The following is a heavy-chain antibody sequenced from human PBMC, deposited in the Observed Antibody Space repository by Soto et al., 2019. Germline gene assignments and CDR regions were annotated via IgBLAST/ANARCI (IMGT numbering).Heavy chain of an antibody. CDR2: VNHSGST. J-gene: IGHJ6*02. V-gene: IGHV4-34*01. CDR1: GGSFIGYY. Sequence: QVQLQQWGAGLLKPSETLSLTCGVYGGSFIGYYWSWIRQPPGKGLEWIGEVNHSGSTNYNPSLKSRVTILVHTSKNQFSLKLSSVTAADTALYYCAIKYLPYYGSGSPYGMDVWGQGTTVTVSS. CDR3: AIKYLPYYGSGSPYGMDV. D-gene: IGHD3-10*01.